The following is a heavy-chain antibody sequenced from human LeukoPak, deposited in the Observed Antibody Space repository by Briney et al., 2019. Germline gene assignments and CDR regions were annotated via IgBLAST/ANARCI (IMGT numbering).Heavy chain of an antibody. D-gene: IGHD3-10*01. CDR2: ISSSSSYT. V-gene: IGHV3-11*05. Sequence: GGSLRLSCAASGFTFSDYYMSWIRQAPGKGLEWLSYISSSSSYTNYADSVKGRFPISRDNAKNSLYLQMNSLRAEDTAVYYCAREFGESPYYFDYWGQGTLVTVSS. CDR3: AREFGESPYYFDY. J-gene: IGHJ4*02. CDR1: GFTFSDYY.